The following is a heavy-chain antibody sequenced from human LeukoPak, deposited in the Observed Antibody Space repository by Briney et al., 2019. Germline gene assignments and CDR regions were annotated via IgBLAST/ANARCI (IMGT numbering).Heavy chain of an antibody. CDR2: SGTSGDT. CDR1: GLTFSTSP. D-gene: IGHD3-22*01. V-gene: IGHV3-23*01. Sequence: GGSLRLSCTASGLTFSTSPMNWVRLAPRNRLEWVSTSGTSGDTYYADSVKGRFTISRDNSKSTLSLQMANLRVEDTAVYYCATKTPGNYPYDYWGGGTLVTVSP. CDR3: ATKTPGNYPYDY. J-gene: IGHJ4*02.